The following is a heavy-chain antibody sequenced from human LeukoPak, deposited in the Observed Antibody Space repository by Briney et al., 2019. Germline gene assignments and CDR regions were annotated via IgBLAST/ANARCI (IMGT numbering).Heavy chain of an antibody. Sequence: PGGSLRLSCAASGFTFSSFEMNWVRQAPGKGLEWVSYISSSGSTIYYADSIRGRFTISRDNAKNSLYLQMNSLRAEDTAVYYCASRSLSGYYYFDYWGQGTLVTVSS. D-gene: IGHD3-22*01. V-gene: IGHV3-48*03. CDR2: ISSSGSTI. J-gene: IGHJ4*02. CDR1: GFTFSSFE. CDR3: ASRSLSGYYYFDY.